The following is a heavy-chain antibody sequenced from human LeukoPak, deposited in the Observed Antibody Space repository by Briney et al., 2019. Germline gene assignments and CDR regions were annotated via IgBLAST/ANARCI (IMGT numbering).Heavy chain of an antibody. CDR3: AKDVGGTNFHYMDV. CDR1: GLSFSSFA. V-gene: IGHV3-23*01. CDR2: ISGSGEST. D-gene: IGHD1-26*01. J-gene: IGHJ6*03. Sequence: GGSLRLSCAASGLSFSSFAMSWVRQAPGKGLEWVSAISGSGESTYYEDSVKGRFTISRDNSKNTVDVQMNSLRAEDTAVYYCAKDVGGTNFHYMDVWGKGTTVIVSS.